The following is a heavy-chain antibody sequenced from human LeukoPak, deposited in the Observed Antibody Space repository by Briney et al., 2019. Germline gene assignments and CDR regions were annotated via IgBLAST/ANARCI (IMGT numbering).Heavy chain of an antibody. D-gene: IGHD1-26*01. J-gene: IGHJ4*02. CDR2: ISYDGSNK. CDR3: AKDLGGSYGLFDY. V-gene: IGHV3-30*18. Sequence: PGGSLRLSCAASGFTFSSYGMHWVRQAPGKGLEWVAVISYDGSNKYYADSVKGRFTISRDNSKNTLYLQMNSLRAEDTAVYYCAKDLGGSYGLFDYWGQGTLVTVSS. CDR1: GFTFSSYG.